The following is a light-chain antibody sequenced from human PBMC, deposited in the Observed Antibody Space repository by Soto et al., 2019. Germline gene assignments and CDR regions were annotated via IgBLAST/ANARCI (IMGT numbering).Light chain of an antibody. CDR1: QSVSSN. J-gene: IGKJ1*01. V-gene: IGKV3-15*01. CDR2: GAS. Sequence: EIVMTQSPATLSVSPGERATPSCRASQSVSSNLAWYQQKPGQAPRLLIYGASTRATGIPARFSGSGSGTEFTLTIGSLQSEDFAVYYCQQYNNWPPWTFGQGTKVDIK. CDR3: QQYNNWPPWT.